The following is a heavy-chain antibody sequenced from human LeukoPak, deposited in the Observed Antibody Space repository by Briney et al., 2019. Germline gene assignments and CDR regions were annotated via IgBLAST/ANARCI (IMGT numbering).Heavy chain of an antibody. J-gene: IGHJ6*03. V-gene: IGHV4-38-2*02. CDR1: GYSISTGYY. CDR3: ARMPSHQLAPSPYYYYYMDV. Sequence: SETLSLTCTVSGYSISTGYYWGWIRQPPGTGLEWIGNIYHGGTTYYNPSLKSRVTISVDTSKNQFSLKLSSVTAADTAMYYCARMPSHQLAPSPYYYYYMDVWGKGTTVTVSS. D-gene: IGHD2-2*01. CDR2: IYHGGTT.